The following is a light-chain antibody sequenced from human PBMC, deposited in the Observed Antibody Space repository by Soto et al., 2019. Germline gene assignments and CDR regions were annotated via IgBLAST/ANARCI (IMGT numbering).Light chain of an antibody. CDR3: QQYNTWPET. J-gene: IGKJ1*01. Sequence: EIVMTQSPATLSVSPVERATLSCSASQSVSSNLAGYQQKPGQAPRLLIYGASTRATGIPARFSGSESGTEFTLTISSLQSEDFAVYYCQQYNTWPETFGQGTKVEIK. CDR2: GAS. V-gene: IGKV3-15*01. CDR1: QSVSSN.